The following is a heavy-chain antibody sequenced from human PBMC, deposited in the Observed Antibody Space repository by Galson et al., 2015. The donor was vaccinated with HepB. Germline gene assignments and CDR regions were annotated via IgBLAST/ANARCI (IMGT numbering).Heavy chain of an antibody. V-gene: IGHV3-7*01. J-gene: IGHJ6*03. CDR3: ARDPHYGDYANYYYYMDV. CDR2: IKQDGSEE. Sequence: SLRLSCAASGFTFSSYWMSWVRQAPGKGLEWVANIKQDGSEEYYVDSVKGRFTISRDNAKNSLYLQMNSLRAEDTAVYYCARDPHYGDYANYYYYMDVWGKGTTVTVPS. D-gene: IGHD4-17*01. CDR1: GFTFSSYW.